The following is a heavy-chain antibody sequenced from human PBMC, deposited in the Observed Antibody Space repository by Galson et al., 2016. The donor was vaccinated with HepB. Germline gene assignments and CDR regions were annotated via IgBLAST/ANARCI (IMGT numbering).Heavy chain of an antibody. J-gene: IGHJ3*02. Sequence: SLRLSCAASGFTFSSYWMHWVRQAPGKGLVWVSRINSDGSSTSYADSVKGRFTISRDNAKNTLYLQMNSLRAEDTAVNYCARDLSGDGYTDAFDIWGQGTMVTVSS. CDR2: INSDGSST. V-gene: IGHV3-74*01. CDR1: GFTFSSYW. CDR3: ARDLSGDGYTDAFDI. D-gene: IGHD5-24*01.